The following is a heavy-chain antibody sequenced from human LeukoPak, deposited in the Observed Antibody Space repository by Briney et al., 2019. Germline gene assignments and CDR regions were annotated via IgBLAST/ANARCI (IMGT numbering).Heavy chain of an antibody. CDR1: GGTFSSYA. J-gene: IGHJ5*02. CDR2: IIPIFGTA. D-gene: IGHD6-13*01. Sequence: SVKVSCKASGGTFSSYAISWVRQAPGQGLEWMGGIIPIFGTANYAQKFQVRVTITADESTSTAYMELSSLRSEDTAVYYCASEIAAAGTRWFDPWGQGTLVTVSS. CDR3: ASEIAAAGTRWFDP. V-gene: IGHV1-69*01.